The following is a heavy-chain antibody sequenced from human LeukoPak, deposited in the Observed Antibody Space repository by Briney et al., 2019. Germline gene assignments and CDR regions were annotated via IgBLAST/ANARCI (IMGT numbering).Heavy chain of an antibody. CDR2: INHSGST. V-gene: IGHV4-34*01. Sequence: SETLSLTCAAYGGSFSGYYWSWIRQPPGKGLEWIGEINHSGSTNHNPSLKSRVTISVDTSKNQFSLKLSSVTAADTAVYYCARSVAAAGTVYWGQGTLVTVSS. J-gene: IGHJ4*02. CDR1: GGSFSGYY. D-gene: IGHD6-13*01. CDR3: ARSVAAAGTVY.